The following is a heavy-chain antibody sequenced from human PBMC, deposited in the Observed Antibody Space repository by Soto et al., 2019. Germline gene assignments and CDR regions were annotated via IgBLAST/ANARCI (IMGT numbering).Heavy chain of an antibody. CDR3: ARCSGWYGQCYFDC. Sequence: DVQLVETGGGLIQPGGSLRLSCAASGFIVSSSYMSWVRQAPGKGLEWVSVIYSDGRTYYEDSVKGRFTISRDNSKNTSYLQMNRLSAEDTAVYYCARCSGWYGQCYFDCWGQGTLVTVSS. V-gene: IGHV3-53*02. D-gene: IGHD6-13*01. CDR1: GFIVSSSY. J-gene: IGHJ4*02. CDR2: IYSDGRT.